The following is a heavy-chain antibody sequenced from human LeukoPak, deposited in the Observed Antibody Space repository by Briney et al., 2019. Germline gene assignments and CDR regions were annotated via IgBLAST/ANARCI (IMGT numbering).Heavy chain of an antibody. Sequence: GASVNVSCKASGGTFSIYAIRWVRQAPGQGLEWMGGIIPIFGTANYEQKFQGRVTITADEYTSTAYMELRSLRSEETAVYYCARAGRGYCSSTSCYDAFDIWGQGTMVTVSS. J-gene: IGHJ3*02. D-gene: IGHD2-2*01. V-gene: IGHV1-69*01. CDR1: GGTFSIYA. CDR3: ARAGRGYCSSTSCYDAFDI. CDR2: IIPIFGTA.